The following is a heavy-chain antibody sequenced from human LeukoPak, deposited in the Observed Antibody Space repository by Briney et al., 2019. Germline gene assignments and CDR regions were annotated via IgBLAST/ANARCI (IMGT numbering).Heavy chain of an antibody. CDR2: IKQDGSEK. CDR1: GFTFSDHY. CDR3: ARDLRELRY. V-gene: IGHV3-7*01. J-gene: IGHJ4*02. Sequence: GGSLRLSCAASGFTFSDHYMDWVRQAPGKGLEWVANIKQDGSEKYYVDSVKGRFTISRDNAKNSLYLQMNSLRAEDTAVYYCARDLRELRYWGQGTLVTVSS. D-gene: IGHD1-26*01.